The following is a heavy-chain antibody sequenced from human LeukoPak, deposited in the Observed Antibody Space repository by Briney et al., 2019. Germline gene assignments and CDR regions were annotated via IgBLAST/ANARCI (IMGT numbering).Heavy chain of an antibody. J-gene: IGHJ4*02. Sequence: SGTLSLTCAVSGGSISSGTWWSWVRQPPGKGLEWIGEIYHSGSTNNNPSLKCRVTISVDKSKNQFSLKLNSLTAADTAVYYCARLLDHYDNIYYFDYWGQGTLVTVSS. CDR1: GGSISSGTW. V-gene: IGHV4-4*02. D-gene: IGHD3-22*01. CDR2: IYHSGST. CDR3: ARLLDHYDNIYYFDY.